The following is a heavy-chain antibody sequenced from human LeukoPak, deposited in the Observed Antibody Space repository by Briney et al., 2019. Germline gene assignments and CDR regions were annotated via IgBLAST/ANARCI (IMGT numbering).Heavy chain of an antibody. V-gene: IGHV4-39*01. CDR1: GGSISSYY. CDR3: ATPNSRRSCYSCWFDP. J-gene: IGHJ5*02. CDR2: IYYSGST. Sequence: SETLSLTCTVSGGSISSYYWGWIRQPPGKGLEWIGSIYYSGSTYYNPSLKSRVTISVDTSKNQFSLKLSSVTAADTAVYYCATPNSRRSCYSCWFDPWGQGTLVTVSS. D-gene: IGHD2-15*01.